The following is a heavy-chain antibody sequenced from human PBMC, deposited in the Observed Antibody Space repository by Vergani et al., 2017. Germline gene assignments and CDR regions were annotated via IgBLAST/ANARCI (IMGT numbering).Heavy chain of an antibody. CDR3: ARSPLNCSSTSCYKYYFDY. CDR1: GGSISSGGYY. D-gene: IGHD2-2*01. V-gene: IGHV4-31*03. CDR2: IYYSGST. Sequence: QVQLQESGPGLVKPSQTLSLTCTVSGGSISSGGYYWSWIRQHPGKGLEWIGYIYYSGSTYYNPSLKSRVTISVDTSKNQFSLKLSSVPAADTAVYYCARSPLNCSSTSCYKYYFDYWGQGTLVTVSS. J-gene: IGHJ4*02.